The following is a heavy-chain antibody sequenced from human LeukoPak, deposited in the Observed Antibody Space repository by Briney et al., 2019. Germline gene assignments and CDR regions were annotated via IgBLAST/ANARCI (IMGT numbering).Heavy chain of an antibody. J-gene: IGHJ6*03. V-gene: IGHV4-39*07. CDR1: GGSISSSSYY. Sequence: SETLSFTCTVSGGSISSSSYYWGWIRQPPGKGLEWIGSIYYSGSTYYNPSLKSRVTVSVDTSKNQFSLKLSSVTAADTAVYYCAKAGNLGGSSYLYYYYYMDVWGKGTTVTISS. CDR2: IYYSGST. D-gene: IGHD1-26*01. CDR3: AKAGNLGGSSYLYYYYYMDV.